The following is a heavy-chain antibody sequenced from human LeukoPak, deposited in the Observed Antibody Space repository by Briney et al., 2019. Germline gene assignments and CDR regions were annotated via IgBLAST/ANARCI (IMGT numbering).Heavy chain of an antibody. V-gene: IGHV4-59*05. D-gene: IGHD2-2*01. Sequence: SETLSLTCTVSGGSISSYYWSWIRQPPGKGLEWIGSINYSGTTYYNPSLKSRVTISVDTSKNQFSLRLNSVTAADTAVYYCARVDIAVVPSTTFDYWGQGTLVTVSS. CDR3: ARVDIAVVPSTTFDY. J-gene: IGHJ4*02. CDR1: GGSISSYY. CDR2: INYSGTT.